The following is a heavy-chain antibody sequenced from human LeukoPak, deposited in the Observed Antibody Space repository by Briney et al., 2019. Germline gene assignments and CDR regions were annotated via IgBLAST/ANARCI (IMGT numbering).Heavy chain of an antibody. J-gene: IGHJ4*02. D-gene: IGHD3-9*01. CDR3: ARDQGGLRYFDFLSWAFDY. V-gene: IGHV3-48*04. CDR1: GFTFSSYS. Sequence: PGGSLRLSCAASGFTFSSYSMNWVRQAPGKGLEWVPYISSSSSTIYYADSVKGRFTISRDNAKNSLYLQMNSLRAEDTAVYYCARDQGGLRYFDFLSWAFDYWGQGTLVTVSS. CDR2: ISSSSSTI.